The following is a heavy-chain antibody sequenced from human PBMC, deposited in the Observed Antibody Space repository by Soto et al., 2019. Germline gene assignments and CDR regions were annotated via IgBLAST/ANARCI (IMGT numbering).Heavy chain of an antibody. D-gene: IGHD5-12*01. J-gene: IGHJ4*02. CDR1: GEPFSDYF. CDR2: INHFGVRT. CDR3: ASGRGYTWTF. Sequence: QVHLQQWGAGLLKPSETLSLTCAVSGEPFSDYFYSWIRQPPGKGLEWIGEINHFGVRTIYSPSLSSRVTISVDRSRDQFSLRLTSVTAADTAVYYCASGRGYTWTFGGQGTLVTVSS. V-gene: IGHV4-34*02.